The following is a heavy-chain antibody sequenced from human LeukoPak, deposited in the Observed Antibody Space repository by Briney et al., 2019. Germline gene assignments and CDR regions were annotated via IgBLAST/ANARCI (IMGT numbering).Heavy chain of an antibody. CDR1: GFTFSDYY. J-gene: IGHJ6*02. Sequence: GGSLRLSCAASGFTFSDYYMSWIRQAPGNGLEWVSYISSSGSTIYYADSLKGRFTISRDNAKNSLYLQMNSLRAEDTAVYYCARDDYEVPYGMDVWGQGTTVTVSS. D-gene: IGHD4-17*01. CDR2: ISSSGSTI. V-gene: IGHV3-11*01. CDR3: ARDDYEVPYGMDV.